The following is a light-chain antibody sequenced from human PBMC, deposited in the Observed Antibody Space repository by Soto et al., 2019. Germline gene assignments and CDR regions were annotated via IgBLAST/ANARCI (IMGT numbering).Light chain of an antibody. CDR2: AAS. Sequence: DIPMTQSPSSLSASVGDRVTITCRASQDIRTDLGWYQQKRGKAAKRLIYAASSLQSGVPLRFSGSGSGTEFTLTISILQPEDVATYYCLEHNSYPRTYGKGTKLAIK. J-gene: IGKJ1*01. CDR1: QDIRTD. CDR3: LEHNSYPRT. V-gene: IGKV1-17*01.